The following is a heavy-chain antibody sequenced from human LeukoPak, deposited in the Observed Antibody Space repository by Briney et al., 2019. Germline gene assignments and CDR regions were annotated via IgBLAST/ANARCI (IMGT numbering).Heavy chain of an antibody. CDR2: INPSGGST. V-gene: IGHV1-46*01. Sequence: ASVKVSCKASGYTFTSYYMHWVRQAPGQGLEWMGIINPSGGSTSYAQKFQGRVTMTRDTSTSTAYMELSSLRSEDTAVYYCARDVRPPHAYCGGDCYSLDYWGQGTLVTVSS. CDR3: ARDVRPPHAYCGGDCYSLDY. D-gene: IGHD2-21*02. J-gene: IGHJ4*02. CDR1: GYTFTSYY.